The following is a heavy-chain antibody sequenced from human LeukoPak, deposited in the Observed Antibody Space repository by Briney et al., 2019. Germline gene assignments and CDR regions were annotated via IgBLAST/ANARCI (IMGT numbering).Heavy chain of an antibody. CDR2: MKSNSGDT. CDR3: ARGEYSGSWYPFDY. CDR1: GYTFTGYD. Sequence: ASVKVSCKTSGYTFTGYDINWVRLAPGQGLEWMGWMKSNSGDTHFAQKFQGRVTMTRNISISTAFMELSSLRSEDTAVYYCARGEYSGSWYPFDYWGQGSLVTVSS. V-gene: IGHV1-8*01. D-gene: IGHD6-13*01. J-gene: IGHJ4*02.